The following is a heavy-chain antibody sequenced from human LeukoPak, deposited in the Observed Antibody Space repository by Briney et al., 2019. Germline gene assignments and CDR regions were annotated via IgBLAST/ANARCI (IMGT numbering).Heavy chain of an antibody. Sequence: SVKVSCKASGGTFSSYAISWVRQAPGQGLEWMGRIIPILGIANYAQKFQGRVTITADKSTSTAYMELSSLRSEDTAVYYCARGPRPSFYGSGSYVGYYFDYWGQGTLVTVSS. V-gene: IGHV1-69*04. D-gene: IGHD3-10*01. CDR2: IIPILGIA. CDR1: GGTFSSYA. J-gene: IGHJ4*02. CDR3: ARGPRPSFYGSGSYVGYYFDY.